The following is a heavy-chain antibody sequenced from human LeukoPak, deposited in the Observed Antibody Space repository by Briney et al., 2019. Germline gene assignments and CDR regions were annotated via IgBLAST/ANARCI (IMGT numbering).Heavy chain of an antibody. J-gene: IGHJ3*02. Sequence: KDGESLKISCKGSGYSFTSYWIGWVRQMPGKGLEWMGIIYPGDSDTRYSPSFQGQVTISADKSISTAYLQWSSLKASDTAMYYCAGLRATIKDAFDIWGQGTMVTVSS. D-gene: IGHD5-24*01. CDR3: AGLRATIKDAFDI. CDR1: GYSFTSYW. CDR2: IYPGDSDT. V-gene: IGHV5-51*01.